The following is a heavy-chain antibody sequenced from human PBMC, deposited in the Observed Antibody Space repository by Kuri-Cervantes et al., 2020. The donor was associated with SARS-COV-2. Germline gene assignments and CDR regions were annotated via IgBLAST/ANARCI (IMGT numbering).Heavy chain of an antibody. D-gene: IGHD2-2*01. CDR2: MNPNSGNT. V-gene: IGHV1-8*03. J-gene: IGHJ6*03. CDR3: ARDGIVVVPAATYYHMDV. CDR1: GYTFTSYD. Sequence: ASVKVSCKASGYTFTSYDINWVRQATGQGLEWMGWMNPNSGNTGYAQKFQGRVTITRNTSISTAYMELSSLRSDDTAVYYCARDGIVVVPAATYYHMDVWGKGTTVTVSS.